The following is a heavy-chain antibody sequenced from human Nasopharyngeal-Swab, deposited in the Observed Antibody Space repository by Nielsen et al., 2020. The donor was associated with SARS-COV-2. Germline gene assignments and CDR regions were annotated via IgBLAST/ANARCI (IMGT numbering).Heavy chain of an antibody. J-gene: IGHJ4*02. CDR2: IRVSGDTT. CDR3: ARDPGSYYFDF. V-gene: IGHV3-23*01. D-gene: IGHD3-10*01. Sequence: GGSLRLSCTASGFTFSNYAMTWVRQAPGKGLEWVSSIRVSGDTTYYADSVKGRFTIPRDNSKNMVYLQMNSLRAEDTAVYYCARDPGSYYFDFWGQGTLVTVSS. CDR1: GFTFSNYA.